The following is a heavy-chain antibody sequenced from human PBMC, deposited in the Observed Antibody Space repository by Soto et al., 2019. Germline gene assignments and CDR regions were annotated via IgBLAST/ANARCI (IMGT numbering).Heavy chain of an antibody. CDR1: GFTVSSNY. Sequence: EVQLVESGGGLVQPGGSLRLSCAASGFTVSSNYMSWVRQAPGKGLEWVSVIYSGGSTYYADSVKGRFTISRDNSKNTLYLQNNSLRAEETAVYYWARDPGYCRCGSCYGNWGQGTLVTVSS. J-gene: IGHJ4*02. CDR2: IYSGGST. D-gene: IGHD2-15*01. CDR3: ARDPGYCRCGSCYGN. V-gene: IGHV3-66*01.